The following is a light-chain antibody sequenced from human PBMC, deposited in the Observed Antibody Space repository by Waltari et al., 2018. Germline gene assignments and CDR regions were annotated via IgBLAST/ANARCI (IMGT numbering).Light chain of an antibody. CDR2: GAS. J-gene: IGKJ5*01. V-gene: IGKV3-20*01. CDR1: QSVSSSY. CDR3: QQYGSSFT. Sequence: SLSLGERATLSCRASQSVSSSYLAWYQQKLGQAPRLLIYGASSRATGIPDRFSGSGSGTDFTLTISTLEPEDFAVYYCQQYGSSFTFGQGTRLAIK.